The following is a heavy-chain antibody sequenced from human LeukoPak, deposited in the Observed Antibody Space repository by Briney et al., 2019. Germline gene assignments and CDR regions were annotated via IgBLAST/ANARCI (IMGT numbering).Heavy chain of an antibody. CDR1: GGSFSGYY. D-gene: IGHD3-10*01. J-gene: IGHJ3*02. CDR3: ARDQRTYYYGSGSYYRRAFDI. CDR2: INHSGST. V-gene: IGHV4-34*01. Sequence: KPSETLSLTCAVYGGSFSGYYWSWIRQPPGKGLEWIGEINHSGSTNYNPSLKSRVTISVDTSKNQFSLKLSPVTAADTAVYYCARDQRTYYYGSGSYYRRAFDIWGQGTMVTVSS.